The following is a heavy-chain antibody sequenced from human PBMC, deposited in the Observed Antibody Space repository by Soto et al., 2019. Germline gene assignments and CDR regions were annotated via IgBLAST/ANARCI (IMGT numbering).Heavy chain of an antibody. CDR3: ARLLIYGDYVVYFDY. CDR2: IYYSGST. CDR1: GGSISSGGYY. Sequence: SETLSLTCTVSGGSISSGGYYWSWIRQHPGKGLEWIGYIYYSGSTYYNPSLKSRVTISVDTSKNQFSLKLSSVTAADTAVYYRARLLIYGDYVVYFDYWGQGTLVTVSS. V-gene: IGHV4-31*03. J-gene: IGHJ4*02. D-gene: IGHD4-17*01.